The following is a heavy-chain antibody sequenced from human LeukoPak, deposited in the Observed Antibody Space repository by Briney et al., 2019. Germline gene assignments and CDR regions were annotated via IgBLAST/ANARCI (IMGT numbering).Heavy chain of an antibody. V-gene: IGHV4-34*01. CDR1: GGSFSGYY. CDR3: ARGRPDSRRITMVRGVIGWFDA. CDR2: INHSGST. J-gene: IGHJ5*02. D-gene: IGHD3-10*01. Sequence: SETLSLTCAVYGGSFSGYYWSWIRQPPGKGLEWIGEINHSGSTNYNPSLKSRVTISVDTSKNQFSLKLSSVTAADTAVYYCARGRPDSRRITMVRGVIGWFDAWGQGTLVTVSS.